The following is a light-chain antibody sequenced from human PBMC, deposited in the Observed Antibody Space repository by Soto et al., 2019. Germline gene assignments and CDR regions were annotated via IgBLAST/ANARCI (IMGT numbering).Light chain of an antibody. CDR2: HSN. J-gene: IGLJ2*01. CDR1: SSNIGGNS. CDR3: ATWDGSLNGVV. V-gene: IGLV1-44*01. Sequence: QSVMTQPPSVSAAPGQKVTISCSGSSSNIGGNSVNWYQQLPGTAPKLLIYHSNQRPSGVPDRFSGSKYGTSASLAISGLQSEDETHYYCATWDGSLNGVVFGGGTQLTVL.